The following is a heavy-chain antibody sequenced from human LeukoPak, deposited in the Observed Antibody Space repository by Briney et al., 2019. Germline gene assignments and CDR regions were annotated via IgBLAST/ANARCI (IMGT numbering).Heavy chain of an antibody. CDR2: ISSSSSYI. D-gene: IGHD6-6*01. J-gene: IGHJ4*02. V-gene: IGHV3-21*01. CDR3: AREAGGYSSSGFFDY. CDR1: GFTFSSYS. Sequence: PGGSLRLSCAASGFTFSSYSMNWVRQAPGKGLEWVSSISSSSSYIYYADSVKGRFTISRDNAKNSLYLQMNSLRAEDTAVYYCAREAGGYSSSGFFDYWGQGTLVTVSS.